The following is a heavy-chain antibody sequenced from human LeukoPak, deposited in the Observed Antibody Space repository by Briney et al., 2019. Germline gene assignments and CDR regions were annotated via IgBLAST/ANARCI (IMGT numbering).Heavy chain of an antibody. V-gene: IGHV1-2*06. Sequence: ASVKVSCTASGYTFTGYYMHWVRQAPGQGLEWMGRINPNSGGTNYAQKFQGRVTMTRDTSISTAYMELSRLRSDDTAVYYCARVSLGNEPGSPQNYYYYGMDVWGQGTTVTVSS. J-gene: IGHJ6*02. CDR3: ARVSLGNEPGSPQNYYYYGMDV. CDR1: GYTFTGYY. CDR2: INPNSGGT.